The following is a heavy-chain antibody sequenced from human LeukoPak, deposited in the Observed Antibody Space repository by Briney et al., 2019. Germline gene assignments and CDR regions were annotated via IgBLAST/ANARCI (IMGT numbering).Heavy chain of an antibody. CDR3: ARVGLTPGYMDV. V-gene: IGHV4-61*02. CDR1: GGSISSGTYY. Sequence: SETLSLTCTVSGGSISSGTYYWSWMRQPAGKGLEWIGRISTSGSTSYNSSLKSRVTISVDTSKNQFSLKLNSVTAADTAVYYCARVGLTPGYMDVWGKGTTVTVSS. CDR2: ISTSGST. J-gene: IGHJ6*03. D-gene: IGHD3-9*01.